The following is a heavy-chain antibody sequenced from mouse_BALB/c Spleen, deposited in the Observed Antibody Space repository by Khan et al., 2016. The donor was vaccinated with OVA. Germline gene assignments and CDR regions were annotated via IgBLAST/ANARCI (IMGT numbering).Heavy chain of an antibody. J-gene: IGHJ4*01. CDR1: GYTFTTYL. Sequence: QVQLQQSGAELVKPGASVRLSCKASGYTFTTYLIHWVKQRPGQGLQWIGWIDPGSGSTQYNEQFKGKATLTADKSSSTAYMQLSSLTSEDSAVSFCARDDYFVGDAMDYWGQGTSVTVSS. CDR2: IDPGSGST. D-gene: IGHD2-4*01. V-gene: IGHV1S56*01. CDR3: ARDDYFVGDAMDY.